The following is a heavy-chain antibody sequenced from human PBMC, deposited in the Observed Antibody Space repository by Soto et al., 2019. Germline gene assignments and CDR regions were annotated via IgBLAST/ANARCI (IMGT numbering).Heavy chain of an antibody. CDR1: GGTFSSYA. CDR2: IIPIFGTA. CDR3: AGVVATDFDY. V-gene: IGHV1-69*12. Sequence: QVQLVQSGAEVKKPGSSVKVSCKASGGTFSSYAISWVRQAPGQGLEWMGGIIPIFGTANYAQKFQGRVTSSGAESTSTAYMELSRLRSEDTAVYYCAGVVATDFDYWGQGTLVTVSS. D-gene: IGHD2-15*01. J-gene: IGHJ4*02.